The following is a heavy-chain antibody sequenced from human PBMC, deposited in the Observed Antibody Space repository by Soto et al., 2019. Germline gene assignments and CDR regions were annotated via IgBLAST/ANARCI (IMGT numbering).Heavy chain of an antibody. J-gene: IGHJ6*02. CDR2: ISGSGATT. CDR1: GFTFSSYA. V-gene: IGHV3-23*01. D-gene: IGHD3-10*01. CDR3: ARRSPGGLPGSYYYGMDV. Sequence: GGSLRLSCAASGFTFSSYAMTWVRQAPGKGLEWVSGISGSGATTSYADSVKGRFTVSRDNSKNMLYLQMHSLRAADTALYYCARRSPGGLPGSYYYGMDVWGQGTTVTVSS.